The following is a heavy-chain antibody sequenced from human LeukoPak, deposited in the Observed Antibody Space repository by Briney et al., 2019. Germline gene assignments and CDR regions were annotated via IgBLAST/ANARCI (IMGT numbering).Heavy chain of an antibody. V-gene: IGHV3-7*01. D-gene: IGHD3-9*01. CDR2: INQDGSEK. CDR1: GFTFSSYW. J-gene: IGHJ5*02. CDR3: ARSRYFDWFGFDP. Sequence: GGSLRLSCVASGFTFSSYWMSWVRQAPGKRLEWVANINQDGSEKYDVDSVKGRFTISRDNAKNSLYLQMNSLRAEDTAVYYCARSRYFDWFGFDPWGQGTLVTVSS.